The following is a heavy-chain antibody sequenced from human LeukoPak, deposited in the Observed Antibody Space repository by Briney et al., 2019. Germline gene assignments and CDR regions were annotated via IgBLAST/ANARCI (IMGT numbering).Heavy chain of an antibody. CDR3: ARGYYDSSGYYPRFDY. CDR2: ISSNGGST. V-gene: IGHV3-64D*06. CDR1: GFTFSSYA. Sequence: GGSLRLSCSASGFTFSSYAMHWVRQAPGKGLEYVSAISSNGGSTYYADSVKGRFTISRDNSKNTLYLQMSSLRAEDTAVYYCARGYYDSSGYYPRFDYWGQGTLVTVSS. D-gene: IGHD3-22*01. J-gene: IGHJ4*02.